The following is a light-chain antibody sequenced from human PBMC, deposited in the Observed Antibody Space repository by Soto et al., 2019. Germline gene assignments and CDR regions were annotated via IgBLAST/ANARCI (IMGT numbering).Light chain of an antibody. CDR3: HSYDRSQTAAV. CDR1: SSDIGAGHG. CDR2: DST. V-gene: IGLV1-40*01. Sequence: QSVLTQSPSVSGAPGQRVTISCTGSSSDIGAGHGVHWYQQFPGTAPKLLIYDSTNRPSGVPDRFSGSKAGTSASLAITGLQTEDRADYYFHSYDRSQTAAVFVGATKLTVL. J-gene: IGLJ3*02.